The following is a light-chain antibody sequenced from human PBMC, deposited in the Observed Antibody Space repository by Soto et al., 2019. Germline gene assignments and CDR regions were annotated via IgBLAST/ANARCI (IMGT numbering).Light chain of an antibody. Sequence: EIVLTQSPATLSLSPGDRATLSCRASQSFSDYLVWYQQKPGQSPRLLIYDASHRATGIPARFSGGGSGTDFTLTISRLELEDFAVYYCQQRYKWPLTFGGGTKVEIK. V-gene: IGKV3-11*01. CDR3: QQRYKWPLT. J-gene: IGKJ4*01. CDR1: QSFSDY. CDR2: DAS.